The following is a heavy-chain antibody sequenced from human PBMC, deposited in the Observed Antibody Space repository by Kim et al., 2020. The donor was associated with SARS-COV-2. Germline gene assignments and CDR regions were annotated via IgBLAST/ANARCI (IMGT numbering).Heavy chain of an antibody. V-gene: IGHV4-34*13. CDR3: ARPRTRFFPGGGWYTS. Sequence: SRKSRVTIPVDTSKNQFSLKLSSVTAADTAVYYCARPRTRFFPGGGWYTSWGQGTLVTVSS. D-gene: IGHD6-19*01. J-gene: IGHJ5*02.